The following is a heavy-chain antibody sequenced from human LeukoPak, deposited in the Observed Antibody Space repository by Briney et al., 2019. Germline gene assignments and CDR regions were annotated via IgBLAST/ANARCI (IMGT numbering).Heavy chain of an antibody. CDR1: GYTLTELS. Sequence: ASVKVSCKVSGYTLTELSTHWVRQAPGKGLEWMGGFDPEDGEIVYAQNFQGRVTMTEDTSTDTAYMELSSLRSEDTAIYYCATANRLTRDSSGYYPDSWGQGTLVTVSP. CDR2: FDPEDGEI. CDR3: ATANRLTRDSSGYYPDS. V-gene: IGHV1-24*01. D-gene: IGHD3-22*01. J-gene: IGHJ4*02.